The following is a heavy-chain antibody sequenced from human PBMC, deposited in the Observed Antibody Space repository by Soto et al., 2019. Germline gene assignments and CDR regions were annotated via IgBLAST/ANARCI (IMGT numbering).Heavy chain of an antibody. D-gene: IGHD5-18*01. J-gene: IGHJ6*02. CDR2: IYYSGST. V-gene: IGHV4-30-4*01. CDR1: GDSISSGDYY. Sequence: SETLSLTCTVSGDSISSGDYYWSWIRQPPGKGLEWIGCIYYSGSTYYNPSLKSRVTISVDTSKNQFSLKLSSVTAADTAVYYCARVPAGYSYGYNYYYGMDVWGQGTTVTVSS. CDR3: ARVPAGYSYGYNYYYGMDV.